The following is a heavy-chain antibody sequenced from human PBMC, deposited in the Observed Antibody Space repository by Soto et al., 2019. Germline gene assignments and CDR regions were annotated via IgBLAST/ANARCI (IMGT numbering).Heavy chain of an antibody. V-gene: IGHV1-3*01. CDR2: INAANGDT. Sequence: ASVKVSCKASGYTFTSYGIHWVRQAPGQRLEWMGWINAANGDTKYSPKFQGRVTITRDTSASTAYMELSSLRSEDTAVYYCVRRHVSATGIDWFDPWGQGTLVTSPQ. J-gene: IGHJ5*02. CDR3: VRRHVSATGIDWFDP. CDR1: GYTFTSYG. D-gene: IGHD6-13*01.